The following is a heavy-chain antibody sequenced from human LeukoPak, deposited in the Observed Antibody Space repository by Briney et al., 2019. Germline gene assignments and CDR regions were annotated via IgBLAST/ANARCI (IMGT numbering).Heavy chain of an antibody. Sequence: GESLKISCKGPGYSFTTYWIGRVRQLPGKGLEWMGIIYPGDSDTRYSPSFQGQVTISADESISTAYLKWSSLKASDSAMYYCARVRDCSGGSCYSFHYWGQGTLVTVSS. CDR3: ARVRDCSGGSCYSFHY. CDR2: IYPGDSDT. J-gene: IGHJ4*02. D-gene: IGHD2-15*01. V-gene: IGHV5-51*01. CDR1: GYSFTTYW.